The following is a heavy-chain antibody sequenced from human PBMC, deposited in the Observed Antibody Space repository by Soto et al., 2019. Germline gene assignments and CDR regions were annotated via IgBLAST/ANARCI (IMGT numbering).Heavy chain of an antibody. J-gene: IGHJ4*02. CDR1: GGSISSYY. V-gene: IGHV4-59*08. D-gene: IGHD2-8*02. CDR2: IYYSGST. CDR3: ARQPPRHAGD. Sequence: SETLSLTCTVSGGSISSYYWSWIRQPPGKGLEWIGYIYYSGSTNYNPSLKSRVTISVDTSKNQFSLKLSSVTAADTAVYYCARQPPRHAGDWGQGTLVTVSS.